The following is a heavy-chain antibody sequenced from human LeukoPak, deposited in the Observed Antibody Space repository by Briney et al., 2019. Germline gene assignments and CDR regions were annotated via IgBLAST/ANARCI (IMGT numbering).Heavy chain of an antibody. CDR1: GYTFTSYG. CDR3: ARGDSSSWYGLGVPSFVY. D-gene: IGHD6-13*01. CDR2: ISAYNGNT. V-gene: IGHV1-18*01. Sequence: ASVKVSCKASGYTFTSYGISWVRQAPGQGLEWMGWISAYNGNTNYAQKFQGRVTMTRNTSISTAYMELSSLRSEDTAVYYCARGDSSSWYGLGVPSFVYWGQGTLVTVSS. J-gene: IGHJ4*02.